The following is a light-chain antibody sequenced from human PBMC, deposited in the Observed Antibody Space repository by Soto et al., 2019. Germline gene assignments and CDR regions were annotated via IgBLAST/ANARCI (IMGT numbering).Light chain of an antibody. CDR1: QSVSSSY. Sequence: EIVLTQSPGTLSLSPGERATLSCRASQSVSSSYLAWYQKKPGQAPRLLIYGASSSATGIPDRFSGSRSGTDSTITISRLEPEDFAVYYCQQYGSSPFGQGTRLEIK. CDR3: QQYGSSP. J-gene: IGKJ5*01. CDR2: GAS. V-gene: IGKV3-20*01.